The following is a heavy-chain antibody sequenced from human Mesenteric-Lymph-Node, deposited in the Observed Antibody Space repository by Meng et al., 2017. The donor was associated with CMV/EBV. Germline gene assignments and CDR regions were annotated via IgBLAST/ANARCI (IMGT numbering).Heavy chain of an antibody. Sequence: FYGGSFSGHSWTWIRQTPGKGLEWIGEINHSGSTNYNPSLKSRVTISIDPSKNQYSLNLNSVTAADTAVYYCARYLVTTITYYFDLWGRGTLVTVSS. CDR1: GGSFSGHS. CDR2: INHSGST. V-gene: IGHV4-34*01. CDR3: ARYLVTTITYYFDL. D-gene: IGHD5-12*01. J-gene: IGHJ2*01.